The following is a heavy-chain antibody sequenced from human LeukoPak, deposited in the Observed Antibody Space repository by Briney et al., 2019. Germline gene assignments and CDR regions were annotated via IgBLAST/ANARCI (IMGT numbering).Heavy chain of an antibody. D-gene: IGHD3-10*01. CDR1: GGSISSYY. Sequence: SETLSLTCTVSGGSISSYYWSWIRQPPGKGLEWIGYIYYSGSTNYNPSLKSRVTISVDASKNQFSLKLSSVTAADTAVYYCASSYGSGSYYAGYWGQGTLVTVSS. CDR2: IYYSGST. V-gene: IGHV4-59*12. J-gene: IGHJ4*02. CDR3: ASSYGSGSYYAGY.